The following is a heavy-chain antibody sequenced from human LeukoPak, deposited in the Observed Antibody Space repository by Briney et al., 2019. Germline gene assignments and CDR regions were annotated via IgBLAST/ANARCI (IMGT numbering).Heavy chain of an antibody. V-gene: IGHV1-2*02. D-gene: IGHD5-18*01. CDR2: INPDSAVT. J-gene: IGHJ4*02. Sequence: ASVKVSCKASGYSFIDYYIHWVRQAPGQGLEWMGWINPDSAVTKYATKFQDRVTMTRDTSISTAYMDLSRLKSDDTAVYYCARDRSRGYSYGLESLYWGQGTLVTVSS. CDR1: GYSFIDYY. CDR3: ARDRSRGYSYGLESLY.